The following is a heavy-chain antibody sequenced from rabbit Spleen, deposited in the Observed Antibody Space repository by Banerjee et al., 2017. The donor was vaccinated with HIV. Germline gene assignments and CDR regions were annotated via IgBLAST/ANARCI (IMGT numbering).Heavy chain of an antibody. CDR3: ARDLDDVIGWNFGW. D-gene: IGHD4-1*01. Sequence: QEQLVESGGDLVKPGGTLTLTCTVSGFSFSSNWICWVRQAPGKGLEWIACIDSGSSGFTYFATWAKGRFTFSKTSSTTVTLQMTSLTAADTATYFCARDLDDVIGWNFGWWGQGTLVTVS. J-gene: IGHJ3*01. CDR2: IDSGSSGFT. V-gene: IGHV1S45*01. CDR1: GFSFSSNW.